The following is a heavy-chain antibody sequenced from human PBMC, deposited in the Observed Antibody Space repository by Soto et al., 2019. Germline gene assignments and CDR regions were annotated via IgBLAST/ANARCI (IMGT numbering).Heavy chain of an antibody. CDR3: AKDLGYCSGGSCYGLDY. Sequence: QVQLVESGGGVVQPGRSLRLSCAASGFTFSSYGMHWVRQAPGMGLEWVAVISYDGSNKYYADSVKGRFTISRDNSKNTLYLQMNSLRAEDTAVYYCAKDLGYCSGGSCYGLDYWGQGTLVTVSS. J-gene: IGHJ4*02. V-gene: IGHV3-30*18. CDR1: GFTFSSYG. CDR2: ISYDGSNK. D-gene: IGHD2-15*01.